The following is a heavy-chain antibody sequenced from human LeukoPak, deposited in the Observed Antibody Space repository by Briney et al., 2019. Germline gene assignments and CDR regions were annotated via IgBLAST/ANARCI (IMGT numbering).Heavy chain of an antibody. J-gene: IGHJ4*02. CDR2: ISAYNGNT. CDR3: ARDGNVVVLAAYFDY. CDR1: GYTFTSYG. Sequence: ASVKVSCKASGYTFTSYGISWVRQAPGQGLEWMGWISAYNGNTNYAQKLQGRVTMTTDTSTSTAYMELRSLRSDDTAVYYCARDGNVVVLAAYFDYWGQGTLVTVSS. D-gene: IGHD2-2*01. V-gene: IGHV1-18*01.